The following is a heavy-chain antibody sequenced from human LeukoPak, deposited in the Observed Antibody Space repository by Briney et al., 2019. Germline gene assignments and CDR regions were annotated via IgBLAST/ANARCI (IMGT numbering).Heavy chain of an antibody. CDR2: VYSENT. Sequence: PSETLSLTCTVSGDSISSSSFFWGWIHQPPGKGLEWIGAVYSENTYYNPSLKSRVSISVDTSKNQFSLTMSSVTAADTAVYFCARGLEVRARVGYHYYMDVWGKGTTVTVSS. V-gene: IGHV4-39*07. D-gene: IGHD1-26*01. CDR1: GDSISSSSFF. CDR3: ARGLEVRARVGYHYYMDV. J-gene: IGHJ6*03.